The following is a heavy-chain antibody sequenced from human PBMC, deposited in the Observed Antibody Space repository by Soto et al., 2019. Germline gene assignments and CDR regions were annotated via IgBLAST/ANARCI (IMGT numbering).Heavy chain of an antibody. Sequence: PGGSLRLSCAASGFTFSSYAMHWVRQAPGKGLEWVAVISYDGSNKYYADSVKGRFTISRDNAKNTLYLQMNSLRAEDTAVYYCARGQLVRLYYFDYWGQGTLVTVSS. J-gene: IGHJ4*02. CDR3: ARGQLVRLYYFDY. V-gene: IGHV3-30-3*01. CDR1: GFTFSSYA. D-gene: IGHD6-13*01. CDR2: ISYDGSNK.